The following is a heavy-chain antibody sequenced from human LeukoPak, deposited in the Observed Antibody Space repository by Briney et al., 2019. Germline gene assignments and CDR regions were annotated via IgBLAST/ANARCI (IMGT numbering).Heavy chain of an antibody. CDR3: ATGGEYSSSSQGRGDAFDI. J-gene: IGHJ3*02. V-gene: IGHV1-2*02. Sequence: GASVKVSCKTSRYTFTDYYMHWVRQAPGQGLEWMGWINPNSGGTNYAQKFQGRVTMTRDTSITTAYMDLSRLRSDDTAVYYCATGGEYSSSSQGRGDAFDIWDQGTMVTVSS. CDR2: INPNSGGT. D-gene: IGHD6-6*01. CDR1: RYTFTDYY.